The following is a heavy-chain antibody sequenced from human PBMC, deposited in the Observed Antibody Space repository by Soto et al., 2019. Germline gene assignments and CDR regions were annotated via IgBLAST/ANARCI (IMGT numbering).Heavy chain of an antibody. D-gene: IGHD1-26*01. V-gene: IGHV3-23*01. CDR2: ISGSGDST. CDR3: AKGVGATAHVAFGVAV. J-gene: IGHJ6*02. CDR1: GVTFSSYA. Sequence: EVQLLESGGGLVQPGGSLRLSCVASGVTFSSYAMNWVRQAPGKGLEWVSDISGSGDSTYYGDSVRGRFTISRDNSKKQASLQMTSPRAEDTAVYYCAKGVGATAHVAFGVAVWGQGTAVTVSS.